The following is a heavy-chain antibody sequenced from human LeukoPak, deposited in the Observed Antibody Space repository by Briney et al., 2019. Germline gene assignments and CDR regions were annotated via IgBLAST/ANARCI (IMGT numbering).Heavy chain of an antibody. J-gene: IGHJ6*03. V-gene: IGHV3-21*01. CDR1: GFTFSSYS. CDR3: ARDSQVDDSSPPDMDV. CDR2: ISSSSSYI. D-gene: IGHD3-22*01. Sequence: GSLRLSCAASGFTFSSYSMNWVRQAPGKGLEWVSSISSSSSYIYYADSVKGRFTISRDNAKNSLYLQMNSLRAEDTAVYYCARDSQVDDSSPPDMDVWGKGTTVTVSS.